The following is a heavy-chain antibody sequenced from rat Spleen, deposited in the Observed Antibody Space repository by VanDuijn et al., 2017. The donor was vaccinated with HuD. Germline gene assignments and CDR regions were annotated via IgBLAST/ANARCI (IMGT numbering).Heavy chain of an antibody. Sequence: QVQLKESGPGLVQPSQTLSLTCTVSGFSLTSNGVSWVRQPPGKGLEWIAAISSGGSTYYNSALKSRLSISRDTSKSQVFLKMNSLQTEDTAMYFCTRQQGDYVMDAWGQGASVTVSS. D-gene: IGHD1-2*01. J-gene: IGHJ4*01. CDR2: ISSGGST. V-gene: IGHV2S12*01. CDR1: GFSLTSNG. CDR3: TRQQGDYVMDA.